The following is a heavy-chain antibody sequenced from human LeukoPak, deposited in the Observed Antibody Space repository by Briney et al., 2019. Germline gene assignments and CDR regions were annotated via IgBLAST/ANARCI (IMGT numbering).Heavy chain of an antibody. Sequence: GGSLRLSCAASGFTFSSYWMHWVRQAPGKGLVWVSRINNGGSSTTYADSVKGRFTVSRDNAKNTLYLQMNSLRVEDTAVYYCARVYSGGSKDYWGQGTLVTVSS. CDR3: ARVYSGGSKDY. V-gene: IGHV3-74*01. D-gene: IGHD1-26*01. CDR2: INNGGSST. CDR1: GFTFSSYW. J-gene: IGHJ4*02.